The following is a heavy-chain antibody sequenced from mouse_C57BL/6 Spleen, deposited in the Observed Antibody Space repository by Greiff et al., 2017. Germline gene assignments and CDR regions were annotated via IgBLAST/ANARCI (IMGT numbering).Heavy chain of an antibody. CDR2: IWSGGST. CDR1: GFSLPRSG. D-gene: IGHD3-1*01. J-gene: IGHJ4*01. V-gene: IGHV2-2*01. Sequence: VQLQQSGPGLVQPSQSLSITCTVTGFSLPRSGVHWVRQSPGTGLAWLGVIWSGGSTDSNAAFISRLSISKDNSKSQVFFKMNSLQADDTAIYYCARPPSEGYELDYAMDYWGQGTSVTVSS. CDR3: ARPPSEGYELDYAMDY.